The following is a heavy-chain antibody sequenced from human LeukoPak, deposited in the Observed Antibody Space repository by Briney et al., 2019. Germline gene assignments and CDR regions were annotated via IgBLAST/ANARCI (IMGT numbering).Heavy chain of an antibody. Sequence: SETLSLTCTVSGGSISSSSYYWGWIRQPPGKGLEWIGSTYYSGSTYYKPPLKSRVTISVDTSKNQFSLKLSSVTAADTAVYYCASQFRPNVRFDYWGQGTLVTVSS. CDR1: GGSISSSSYY. J-gene: IGHJ4*02. V-gene: IGHV4-39*01. D-gene: IGHD1-1*01. CDR2: TYYSGST. CDR3: ASQFRPNVRFDY.